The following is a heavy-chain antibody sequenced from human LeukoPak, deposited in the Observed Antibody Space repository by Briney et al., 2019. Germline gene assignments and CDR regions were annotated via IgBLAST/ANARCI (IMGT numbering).Heavy chain of an antibody. CDR3: ARAPPPPVNYYYYYMDV. V-gene: IGHV4-34*01. Sequence: TSETLSLTCAVYGGSFSGYYWSWIRQPPGSGLGWIGEINHSGSTNYNPSLKSRVTMSVDTSKNQFSLKLSSVTAADTAVYYCARAPPPPVNYYYYYMDVWGKGTTVTVSS. CDR2: INHSGST. CDR1: GGSFSGYY. J-gene: IGHJ6*03.